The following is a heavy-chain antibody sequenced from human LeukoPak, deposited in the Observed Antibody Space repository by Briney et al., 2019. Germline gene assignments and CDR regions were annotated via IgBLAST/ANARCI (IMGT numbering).Heavy chain of an antibody. J-gene: IGHJ6*02. V-gene: IGHV3-30*04. Sequence: GGSLRLSCGASGFTFSSYAMHWVRQAPGKGLEWVAVISYDGSNKYYADSVKGRFTISRDNSKNTLYLQMNSLRAEDTAVYYCARGAPRDYGMDVWGQGTTVTVSS. CDR3: ARGAPRDYGMDV. CDR2: ISYDGSNK. CDR1: GFTFSSYA.